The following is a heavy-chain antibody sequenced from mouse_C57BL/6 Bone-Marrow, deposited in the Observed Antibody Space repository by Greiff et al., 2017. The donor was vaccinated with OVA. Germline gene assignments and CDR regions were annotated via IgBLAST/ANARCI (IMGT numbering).Heavy chain of an antibody. CDR2: IRNKANGYTT. CDR1: GFTFTDYY. J-gene: IGHJ2*01. V-gene: IGHV7-3*01. CDR3: ARYMRGWYYFDY. Sequence: EVKLVESGGGLVQPGGSLSLSCAASGFTFTDYYMSWVRQPPGKALEWLGFIRNKANGYTTEYSASVKGRFTISRDNSQSILYLQMNALRAEDSATYYCARYMRGWYYFDYWGQGTTLTVSS. D-gene: IGHD2-3*01.